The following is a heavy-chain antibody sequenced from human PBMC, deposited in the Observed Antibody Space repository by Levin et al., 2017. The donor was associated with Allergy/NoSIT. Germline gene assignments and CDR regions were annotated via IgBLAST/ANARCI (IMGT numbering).Heavy chain of an antibody. D-gene: IGHD4-17*01. Sequence: SETLSLTCTVSGGSISSYYWSWIRQPPGKGLEWIGYIYYSGSTNYNPSLKSRVTISVDTSKNQFSLKLSSVTAADTAVYYCASSQGYGDYVGYFDYWGQGTLVTVSS. J-gene: IGHJ4*02. V-gene: IGHV4-59*01. CDR3: ASSQGYGDYVGYFDY. CDR1: GGSISSYY. CDR2: IYYSGST.